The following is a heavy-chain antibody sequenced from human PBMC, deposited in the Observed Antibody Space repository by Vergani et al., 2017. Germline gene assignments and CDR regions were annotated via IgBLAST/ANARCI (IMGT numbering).Heavy chain of an antibody. D-gene: IGHD5-12*01. CDR2: IYYSGST. V-gene: IGHV4-39*01. CDR1: GGSISSSSYY. J-gene: IGHJ5*02. CDR3: ARHSNGYDSWGNNWFDP. Sequence: QLQLQESGPGLVKPSETLSLTCTVSGGSISSSSYYWGWIRQPPGKGLEWIGSIYYSGSTYYNPSLKSRVTISVDTSKNQFSLKLSSVTAADTAVYYCARHSNGYDSWGNNWFDPWGQGTLVTVSS.